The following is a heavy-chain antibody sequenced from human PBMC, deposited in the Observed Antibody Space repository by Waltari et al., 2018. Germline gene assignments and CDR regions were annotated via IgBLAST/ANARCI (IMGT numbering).Heavy chain of an antibody. Sequence: QVQLQESGPGLVKPSETLSLTCAVSGYSISSGYYWGWIRQPPGKGLEWIGSIYHSGSTYYNPSLKSRVTISVDTSKNQFSLKLSSVTAADTAGYYCLCGSYYYDSSGSDLDYWGQGTLVTVSS. CDR2: IYHSGST. CDR3: LCGSYYYDSSGSDLDY. CDR1: GYSISSGYY. V-gene: IGHV4-38-2*01. J-gene: IGHJ4*02. D-gene: IGHD3-22*01.